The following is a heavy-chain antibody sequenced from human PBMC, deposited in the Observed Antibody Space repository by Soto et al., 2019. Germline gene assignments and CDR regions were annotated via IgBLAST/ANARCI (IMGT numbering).Heavy chain of an antibody. CDR3: ARPASQPGKQLWLRLDV. CDR2: IIPIFGTA. CDR1: GGTFSSYA. J-gene: IGHJ6*02. V-gene: IGHV1-69*01. Sequence: QVQLVQSGAEVKKPGSSVKVSCKASGGTFSSYAISWVRQAPGQGLEWMGGIIPIFGTANYAQKFQGRVTINADETTSTAYMELSSLSSEDTEVSYCARPASQPGKQLWLRLDVWGQGNTVTVSS. D-gene: IGHD5-18*01.